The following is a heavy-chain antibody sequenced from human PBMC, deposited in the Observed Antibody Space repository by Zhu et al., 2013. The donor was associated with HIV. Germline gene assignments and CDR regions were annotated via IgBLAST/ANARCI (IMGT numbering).Heavy chain of an antibody. CDR2: IIPIFGTA. V-gene: IGHV1-69*01. CDR3: ARGSDSSGYYYYYGMDV. CDR1: GGTFSSYA. Sequence: LVQSGAEVKVSCKASGGTFSSYAISWVRQAPGQGLEWMGGIIPIFGTANYAQKFQGRVTITADESTSTAYMELSSLRSEDTAVYYCARGSDSSGYYYYYGMDVWGQGTTVTVSS. J-gene: IGHJ6*02. D-gene: IGHD3-22*01.